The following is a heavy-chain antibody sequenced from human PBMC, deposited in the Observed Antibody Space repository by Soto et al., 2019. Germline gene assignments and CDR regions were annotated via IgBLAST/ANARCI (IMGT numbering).Heavy chain of an antibody. CDR1: GYTFSYYN. CDR2: IHADNGNA. V-gene: IGHV1-3*01. CDR3: ARPPGYISDWYYFDL. J-gene: IGHJ4*02. D-gene: IGHD3-9*01. Sequence: QVQIVQSGAEVKKPGASVKLSCKGSGYTFSYYNVHWVRQAPGQRLEWMGWIHADNGNAKYSQKFQGRVTITRDPSGNTAYMELSNLRSEDTAVYYCARPPGYISDWYYFDLWGQGTQVTVSS.